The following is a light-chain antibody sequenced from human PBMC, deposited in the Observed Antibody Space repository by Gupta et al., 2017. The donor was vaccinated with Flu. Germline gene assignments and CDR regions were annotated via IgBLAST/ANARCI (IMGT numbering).Light chain of an antibody. CDR1: QDISNY. CDR2: DAS. CDR3: QQDDNLGT. V-gene: IGKV1-33*01. Sequence: DIQMTQSPSSLSASVGDRVTITCQASQDISNYLNWYQQKPGKAPKLLIYDASNLETGVPSRFSGSGSGTDFTFTSSSRQPEDIATYYWQQDDNLGTFGHGTKVDIK. J-gene: IGKJ3*01.